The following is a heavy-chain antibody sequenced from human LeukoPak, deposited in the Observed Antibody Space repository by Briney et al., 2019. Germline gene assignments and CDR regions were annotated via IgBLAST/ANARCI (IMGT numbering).Heavy chain of an antibody. Sequence: GSPRLSCAASGFTFSDYYMSWICQAPGKGLEWVSYISSSSSYTNYADSVKGRFTISRDNAKNSLYLQMNSLRAEDTAVYYCAREVSYYDSSGYYGGNWFDPWGQGTLVTVSS. J-gene: IGHJ5*02. CDR2: ISSSSSYT. CDR1: GFTFSDYY. V-gene: IGHV3-11*05. CDR3: AREVSYYDSSGYYGGNWFDP. D-gene: IGHD3-22*01.